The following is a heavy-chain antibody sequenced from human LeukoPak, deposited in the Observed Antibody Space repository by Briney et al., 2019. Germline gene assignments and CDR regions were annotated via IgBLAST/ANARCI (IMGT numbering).Heavy chain of an antibody. CDR1: GFTFSSYG. V-gene: IGHV3-30*18. Sequence: PGGSLRLSCAASGFTFSSYGMHWVRQAPGKGLEWVAVISYDGSNKYYADSVKGRFTISRDNSKNTLYLQMNSLRAEDTAVYYCAKDPSGWLSGFDYWGQGTLVTVSS. D-gene: IGHD3-9*01. J-gene: IGHJ4*02. CDR2: ISYDGSNK. CDR3: AKDPSGWLSGFDY.